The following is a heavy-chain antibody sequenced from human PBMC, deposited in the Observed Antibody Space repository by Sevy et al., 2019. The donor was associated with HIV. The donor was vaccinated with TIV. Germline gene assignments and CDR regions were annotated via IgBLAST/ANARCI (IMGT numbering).Heavy chain of an antibody. CDR1: GFTFSKYS. CDR2: LSFGCGEI. CDR3: AREGCTMPHDY. D-gene: IGHD2-2*01. J-gene: IGHJ4*02. V-gene: IGHV3-23*01. Sequence: GGSLRLSCAASGFTFSKYSMSWVRQPPGKGLEWVSTLSFGCGEINYADSVKGRFTISRDNSKSSVYLQMNNLRPEDTAVDYCAREGCTMPHDYWGQGTLVTVS.